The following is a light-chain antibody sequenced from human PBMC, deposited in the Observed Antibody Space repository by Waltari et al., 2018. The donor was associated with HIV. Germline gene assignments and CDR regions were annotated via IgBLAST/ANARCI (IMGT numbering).Light chain of an antibody. V-gene: IGLV1-51*02. J-gene: IGLJ3*02. Sequence: QSVLTQPPSVSAAPGQKVTISCSGSSTKMASCYVPGYQHFPGTAPKLLIYENDHRPSGIPDRFSGSTSDTSVPLAITGLQTGDEAAYYCGTWDTSLSAGVFGGGTKLTVL. CDR1: STKMASCY. CDR2: END. CDR3: GTWDTSLSAGV.